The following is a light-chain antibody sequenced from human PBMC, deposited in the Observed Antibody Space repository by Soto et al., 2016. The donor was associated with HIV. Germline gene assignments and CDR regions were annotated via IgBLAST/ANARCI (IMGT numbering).Light chain of an antibody. CDR3: LQEDSYPRA. V-gene: IGKV1-17*01. CDR2: AAS. CDR1: QGIRKD. J-gene: IGKJ1*01. Sequence: DIQLTQSPSSLSASVGDRVTITCRASQGIRKDLGWYHQKPGKAPQRLIQAASTLHSGAPSRFIGRGYGTEFTLTISSLQPDDFATYYCLQEDSYPRAFGQGTKVEVK.